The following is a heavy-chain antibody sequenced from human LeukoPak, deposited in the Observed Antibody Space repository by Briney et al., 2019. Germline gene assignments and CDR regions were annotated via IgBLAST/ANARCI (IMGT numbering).Heavy chain of an antibody. CDR1: GFTFSSYW. CDR3: ARDPGSYYGSGSRYYYYYYMDV. D-gene: IGHD3-10*01. J-gene: IGHJ6*03. V-gene: IGHV3-7*01. Sequence: PGGSLRLSCAASGFTFSSYWMSWVRQAPGKGLEWVANIKQDGSEKYYVDSVKGRFTISRDNAKNSLYLQMNSLRAEDTAVYYCARDPGSYYGSGSRYYYYYYMDVWGKGTTVTVPS. CDR2: IKQDGSEK.